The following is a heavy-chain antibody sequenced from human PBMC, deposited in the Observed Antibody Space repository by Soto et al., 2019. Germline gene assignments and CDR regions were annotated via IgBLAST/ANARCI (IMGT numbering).Heavy chain of an antibody. J-gene: IGHJ4*02. CDR3: AKREYYDSSGYFDY. Sequence: GGSLRLSCAASGFTFSGSAMHWVRQASGKGLEWVGRIRSKANSYATAYAASVKGRFTISRDDSKNTAYLQMNSLKTEDTAVYYCAKREYYDSSGYFDYWGQGTLVTVSS. D-gene: IGHD3-22*01. V-gene: IGHV3-73*01. CDR1: GFTFSGSA. CDR2: IRSKANSYAT.